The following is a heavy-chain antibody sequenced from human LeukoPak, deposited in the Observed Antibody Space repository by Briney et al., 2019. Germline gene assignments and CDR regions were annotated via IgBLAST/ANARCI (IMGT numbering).Heavy chain of an antibody. CDR2: MNPNSGNT. D-gene: IGHD6-6*01. Sequence: ASVKVSCKPSGYTFTSYDINWVRQATGQGLEWMGWMNPNSGNTGYAQKFQGRVTITRNTSISTAYMELSSLRSEDTAVYYCARNGGEARQFQHWGQGTLVTVSS. CDR1: GYTFTSYD. CDR3: ARNGGEARQFQH. V-gene: IGHV1-8*03. J-gene: IGHJ1*01.